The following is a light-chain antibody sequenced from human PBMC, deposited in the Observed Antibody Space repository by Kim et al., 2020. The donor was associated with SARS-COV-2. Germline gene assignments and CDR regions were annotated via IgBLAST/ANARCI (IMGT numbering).Light chain of an antibody. CDR3: QAWDRTTVV. Sequence: SYELTQPPSVSVSPGQTASITCSGDNLGNKYTCWYQQKPGQSPVLVIYQDSKRLSGIPERFSGSNSGNTATLTISGTQAMDEADYYCQAWDRTTVVFGGG. V-gene: IGLV3-1*01. J-gene: IGLJ3*02. CDR2: QDS. CDR1: NLGNKY.